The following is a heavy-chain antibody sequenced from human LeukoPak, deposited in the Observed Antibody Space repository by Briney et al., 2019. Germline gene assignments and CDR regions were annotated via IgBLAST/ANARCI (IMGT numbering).Heavy chain of an antibody. Sequence: GGSLRLSCTASGFTFGDYAMSWFRQAPGKGLEWVGFIRSKAYGGTTEYAASVKGRFTISRDDSKSIAYLQMNSLKTEDTAVYYCTRVPYLLDYDSRAYFDYWGQGTLVTVSS. CDR1: GFTFGDYA. V-gene: IGHV3-49*03. D-gene: IGHD3-22*01. J-gene: IGHJ4*02. CDR2: IRSKAYGGTT. CDR3: TRVPYLLDYDSRAYFDY.